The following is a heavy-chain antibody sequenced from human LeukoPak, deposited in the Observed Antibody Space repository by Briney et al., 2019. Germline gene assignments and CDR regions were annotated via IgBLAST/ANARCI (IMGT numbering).Heavy chain of an antibody. V-gene: IGHV3-21*01. J-gene: IGHJ4*02. CDR2: ISSSSTYI. Sequence: PGGSLRLSCAASGFTFSSYSMNWVRQAPGKGLEWVSSISSSSTYIYYADSLKGRFTISRDNAKNSLYLQMNSLRAEDTAVYYCARAPYSSGWYSHDWDQGTLVTVSS. CDR3: ARAPYSSGWYSHD. D-gene: IGHD6-19*01. CDR1: GFTFSSYS.